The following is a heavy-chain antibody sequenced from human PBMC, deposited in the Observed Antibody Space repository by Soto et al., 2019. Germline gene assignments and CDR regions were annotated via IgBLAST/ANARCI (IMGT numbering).Heavy chain of an antibody. J-gene: IGHJ6*02. D-gene: IGHD5-18*01. V-gene: IGHV4-39*07. CDR1: AGSINSRNYY. CDR2: IYYSGST. CDR3: AREGGHVDTAMVNGYYYYGMDV. Sequence: SETLSLTCTVSAGSINSRNYYWAWIRQPPGKGLEWIGSIYYSGSTYYNPSLKSRVTISVDTSKNQFSLNLTSVTAADTAVYYCAREGGHVDTAMVNGYYYYGMDVWGQGTTVTVSS.